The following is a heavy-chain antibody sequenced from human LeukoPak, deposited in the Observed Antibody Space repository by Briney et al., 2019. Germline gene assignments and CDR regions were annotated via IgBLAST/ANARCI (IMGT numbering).Heavy chain of an antibody. Sequence: TLSLTCTVSGGSISSGDYYWSWIRQPPGKGLEWIGYIYYSGSTYYNPSLKSRVTISVDTSKNQFSLKLSSETAADTAVYYCARVGYYYDSSGYYTYFVYWGQGTLVTVSS. D-gene: IGHD3-22*01. CDR3: ARVGYYYDSSGYYTYFVY. CDR1: GGSISSGDYY. CDR2: IYYSGST. V-gene: IGHV4-30-4*08. J-gene: IGHJ4*02.